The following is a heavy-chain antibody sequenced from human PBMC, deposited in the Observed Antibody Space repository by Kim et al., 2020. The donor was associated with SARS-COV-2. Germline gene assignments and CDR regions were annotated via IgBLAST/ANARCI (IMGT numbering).Heavy chain of an antibody. D-gene: IGHD3-10*01. V-gene: IGHV4-59*01. Sequence: NPSLKSRVTISVDTSKNQFSLKLTSVTAADTAVYYCARAVYSSGTYSIDSWGQGTLVTVSS. J-gene: IGHJ4*02. CDR3: ARAVYSSGTYSIDS.